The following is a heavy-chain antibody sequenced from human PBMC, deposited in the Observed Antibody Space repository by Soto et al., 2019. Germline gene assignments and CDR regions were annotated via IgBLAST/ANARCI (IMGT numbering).Heavy chain of an antibody. J-gene: IGHJ4*02. CDR3: ARGLFSSSWDQIIPTAFDY. CDR2: ISAYNGNT. Sequence: GASVKVSCKASGYTFTSYGISWVRQAPGQGLEWMGWISAYNGNTNYAQKLQGRVTMTTDTSTSTAYMELRSLRSDDTAVYYCARGLFSSSWDQIIPTAFDYWGQGTLVTVSS. V-gene: IGHV1-18*01. D-gene: IGHD6-13*01. CDR1: GYTFTSYG.